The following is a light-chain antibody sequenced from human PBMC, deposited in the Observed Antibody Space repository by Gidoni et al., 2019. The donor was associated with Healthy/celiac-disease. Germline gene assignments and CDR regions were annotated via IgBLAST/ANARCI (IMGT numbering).Light chain of an antibody. V-gene: IGKV1-9*01. CDR2: AAS. CDR3: QQLNSYPLP. CDR1: QGISSY. Sequence: DIQLTQSPSFLSASVGDRVTITCRASQGISSYLAWYQQKPGKAPKLLIYAASTLQSGVPSRLSGSGSGTEFTLTIISLQPEDFATYYCQQLNSYPLPFGQGTKLEIK. J-gene: IGKJ2*01.